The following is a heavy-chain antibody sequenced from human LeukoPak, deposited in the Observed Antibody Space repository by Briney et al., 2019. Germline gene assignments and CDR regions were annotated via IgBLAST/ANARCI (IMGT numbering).Heavy chain of an antibody. Sequence: SETLSLTCAVYGGSFSGYYWSWIRQPPEKGLEWIGEINHSGSTNYNPSLKSRVTISVDTSKNQFSLKLSSVTAADTAVYYCARGGHPLKWELQDYWGQGTLVTVSS. J-gene: IGHJ4*02. D-gene: IGHD1-26*01. V-gene: IGHV4-34*01. CDR1: GGSFSGYY. CDR2: INHSGST. CDR3: ARGGHPLKWELQDY.